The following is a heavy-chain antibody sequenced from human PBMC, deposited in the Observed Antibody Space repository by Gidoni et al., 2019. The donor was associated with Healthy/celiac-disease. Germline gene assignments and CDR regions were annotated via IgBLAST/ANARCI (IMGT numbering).Heavy chain of an antibody. CDR2: IWYDGSNK. J-gene: IGHJ4*02. CDR3: ARDRFGSSFPDY. Sequence: QAPGKGLEWVAVIWYDGSNKYYADSVKGRFTISRDNSKNTLYLQMNSLRAEDTAVYYCARDRFGSSFPDYWGQGTLVTVSS. V-gene: IGHV3-33*01. D-gene: IGHD6-13*01.